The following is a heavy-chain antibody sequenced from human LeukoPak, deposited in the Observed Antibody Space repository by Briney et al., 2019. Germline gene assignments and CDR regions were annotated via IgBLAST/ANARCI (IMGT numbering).Heavy chain of an antibody. CDR3: AKDGVAYYYDSSGYLDY. V-gene: IGHV4-34*01. Sequence: PSETLSLTCAVYGGSFSGYYWSWIRQPPGKGLEWIGEINHSGSTNYNPSLKSRVTISVDTSKNQFSLKLSSVTAADTAVYYCAKDGVAYYYDSSGYLDYWGQGTLVTVSS. D-gene: IGHD3-22*01. CDR2: INHSGST. J-gene: IGHJ4*02. CDR1: GGSFSGYY.